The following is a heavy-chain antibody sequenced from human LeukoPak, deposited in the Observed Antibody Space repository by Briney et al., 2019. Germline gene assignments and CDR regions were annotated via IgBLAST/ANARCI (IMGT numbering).Heavy chain of an antibody. Sequence: ASVKVSCKASGYTFTSYYMHWVRQAPGQGLEWMGIINPSGGSTSYAQKFQGRVTMTRDTSTSTVYMELSSLRSEDTAVYYCARDSGIVGATDDAFDIWGQGTMVTVSS. J-gene: IGHJ3*02. D-gene: IGHD1-26*01. V-gene: IGHV1-46*01. CDR3: ARDSGIVGATDDAFDI. CDR2: INPSGGST. CDR1: GYTFTSYY.